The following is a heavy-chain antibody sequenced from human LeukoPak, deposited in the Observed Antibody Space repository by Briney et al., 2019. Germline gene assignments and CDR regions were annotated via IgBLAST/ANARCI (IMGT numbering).Heavy chain of an antibody. CDR3: ARGKAYYYGSSGPFDY. J-gene: IGHJ4*02. CDR1: GGSFSGYY. Sequence: SETLSLTCAVYGGSFSGYYWSWIRQPPGKGLEWIGEINHSGSTNYNPSLKSRVTISVDTSKNQFSLKLSSVTAADTAVYYCARGKAYYYGSSGPFDYWGQGTLVTVSS. V-gene: IGHV4-34*01. CDR2: INHSGST. D-gene: IGHD3-22*01.